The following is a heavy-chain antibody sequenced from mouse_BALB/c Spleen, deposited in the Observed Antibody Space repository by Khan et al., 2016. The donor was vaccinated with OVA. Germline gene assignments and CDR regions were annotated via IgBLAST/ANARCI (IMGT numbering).Heavy chain of an antibody. CDR1: GFTFSSYG. CDR3: ARMARTIN. V-gene: IGHV5-6-3*01. J-gene: IGHJ2*01. CDR2: INSNGGST. Sequence: EVQLVESGGGLVQPGGSLKLSCAASGFTFSSYGMSWVRQTPDKRLELVATINSNGGSTYYPDSVKGRFTISRDNAKHTLYLQMSRLKAEDTAMYYGARMARTINWGQGTTLTVYS.